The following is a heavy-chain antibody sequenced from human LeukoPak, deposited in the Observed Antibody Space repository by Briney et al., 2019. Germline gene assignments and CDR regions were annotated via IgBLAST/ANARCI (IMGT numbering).Heavy chain of an antibody. CDR3: ATGRKNCGGDCYPAGPYDY. CDR1: GFTFDDYA. D-gene: IGHD2-21*02. V-gene: IGHV3-43*02. Sequence: PGGSLRLSCAASGFTFDDYAMHWARQAPGKGLEWVSLISGDGGSTYYADSVKGRFTISRDNSKNSLYLQMNSLRTEDTALYYCATGRKNCGGDCYPAGPYDYWGQGTLVTVSS. CDR2: ISGDGGST. J-gene: IGHJ4*02.